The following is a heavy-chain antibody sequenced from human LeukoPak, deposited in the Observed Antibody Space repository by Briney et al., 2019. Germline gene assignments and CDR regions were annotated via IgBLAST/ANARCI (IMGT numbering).Heavy chain of an antibody. D-gene: IGHD2-8*01. Sequence: SETLSLTCTVSGGSISSSSYYWSWIRQPPGKGLEWIGEINHSGSTNYNPSLKSRVTISVDTSKNQFSLKLSSVTAADTAVYYCARLIRTLYYYYGMDVWGQGTTVTVSS. CDR3: ARLIRTLYYYYGMDV. CDR2: INHSGST. J-gene: IGHJ6*02. V-gene: IGHV4-39*07. CDR1: GGSISSSSYY.